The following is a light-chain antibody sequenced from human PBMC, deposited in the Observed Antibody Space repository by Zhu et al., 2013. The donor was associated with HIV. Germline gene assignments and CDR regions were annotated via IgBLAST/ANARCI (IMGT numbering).Light chain of an antibody. CDR1: QSVSSSY. CDR3: QQRSNWPLALT. V-gene: IGKV3D-20*02. CDR2: DAS. J-gene: IGKJ4*01. Sequence: EIVLTQSPGTLSLSPGERATLSCRASQSVSSSYLAWYQQKPGQAPRLVIYDASRRATGIPARFSGSGSGTDFTLTISSLEPEDFTVYYCQQRSNWPLALTFGGGTKVEIK.